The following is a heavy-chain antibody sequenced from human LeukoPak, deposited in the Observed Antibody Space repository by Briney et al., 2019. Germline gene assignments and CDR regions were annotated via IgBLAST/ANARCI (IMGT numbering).Heavy chain of an antibody. J-gene: IGHJ4*02. V-gene: IGHV3-23*01. Sequence: GGPLRLSCAASGFTFSSYAMSWVRQAPGKGLEGVSTISSSGGDTYYADSVKGRFTISRDNSMNTLYLQMNSLRGADTAVYYCAKGCTSGWFYFDYWGQGSLVTVSS. D-gene: IGHD6-19*01. CDR1: GFTFSSYA. CDR2: ISSSGGDT. CDR3: AKGCTSGWFYFDY.